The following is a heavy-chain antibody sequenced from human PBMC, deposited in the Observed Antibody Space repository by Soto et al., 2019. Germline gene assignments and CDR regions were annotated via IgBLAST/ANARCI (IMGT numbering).Heavy chain of an antibody. J-gene: IGHJ6*02. V-gene: IGHV1-69*01. CDR1: GGTFSSYA. CDR3: AIEGIAARPEYYYGMDV. D-gene: IGHD6-6*01. CDR2: IIPIFGTA. Sequence: QVQLVQSGAEVKKPGSSVKVSCKASGGTFSSYAISWVRQAPGHGLEWMGGIIPIFGTANYAQKFQGRVTITAHESTSTAYMELSSLRSEDTAVYYCAIEGIAARPEYYYGMDVWGQGTTVTVSS.